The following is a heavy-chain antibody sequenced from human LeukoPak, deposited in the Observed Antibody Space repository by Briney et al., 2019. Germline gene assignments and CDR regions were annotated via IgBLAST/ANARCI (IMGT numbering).Heavy chain of an antibody. D-gene: IGHD3-10*01. J-gene: IGHJ4*02. CDR3: ACQPSFYGSGRETDY. CDR2: IYYSGST. V-gene: IGHV4-59*08. CDR1: GGSISSYY. Sequence: KASETLSLTCTVSGGSISSYYWSWIRQPPGKGPEWIGYIYYSGSTNYNPSLKSRVTISVDTSKNQFSLKLSSVTAADTAVYYCACQPSFYGSGRETDYWGQGTLVTVSS.